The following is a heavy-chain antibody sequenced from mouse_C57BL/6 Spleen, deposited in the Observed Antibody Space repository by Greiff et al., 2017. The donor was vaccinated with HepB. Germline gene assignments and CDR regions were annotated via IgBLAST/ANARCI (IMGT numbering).Heavy chain of an antibody. V-gene: IGHV1-82*01. D-gene: IGHD3-2*02. CDR2: IYPGDGDT. J-gene: IGHJ2*01. Sequence: QVQLQQSGPELVKPGASVKISCKASGYAFSSSWMNWVKQRPGKGLEWIGRIYPGDGDTNYNGKFKGKATLTADKSSSTAYMQLSSLTSEDSAVYFCARKRDSSGPYYFDYGGQGTTLTVSS. CDR3: ARKRDSSGPYYFDY. CDR1: GYAFSSSW.